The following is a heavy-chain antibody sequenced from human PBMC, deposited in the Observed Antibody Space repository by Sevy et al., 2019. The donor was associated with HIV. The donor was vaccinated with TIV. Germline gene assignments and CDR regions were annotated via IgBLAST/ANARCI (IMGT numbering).Heavy chain of an antibody. D-gene: IGHD1-26*01. CDR2: INSDGNYR. V-gene: IGHV3-74*01. J-gene: IGHJ3*02. CDR3: ASESRGSLEGFDI. Sequence: GGSLRLSCAASGFTFSTYWMHWVRQAPGKGLVWVSRINSDGNYRSYVESVEGRFTISRDNAQNTLFLQMSSLRVEDMAVYYCASESRGSLEGFDIWGQGTMVTVSS. CDR1: GFTFSTYW.